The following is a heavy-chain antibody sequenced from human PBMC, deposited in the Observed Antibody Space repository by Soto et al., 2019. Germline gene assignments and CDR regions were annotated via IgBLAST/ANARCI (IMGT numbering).Heavy chain of an antibody. J-gene: IGHJ3*01. CDR2: INPTSDYT. CDR1: GYTLNSYY. CDR3: ARGGLPINALDL. Sequence: QVQLLQSGAEVKQPGASVKISCKASGYTLNSYYLHWVRQAPGQGLEWMGMINPTSDYTNFAQRFTGRVSLPWDASTSTFYLKLTSLRLDDTAVYFCARGGLPINALDLWGQGTMVAVSS. V-gene: IGHV1-46*02.